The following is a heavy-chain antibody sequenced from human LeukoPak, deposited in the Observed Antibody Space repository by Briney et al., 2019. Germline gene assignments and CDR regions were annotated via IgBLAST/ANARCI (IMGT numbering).Heavy chain of an antibody. Sequence: SETLSLTCIVSGGSISSSSYYWGWIRQPPGKGLEWIGSIYYSGSTYYNPSLQSRVTISVDTSKNQSSLKLSSVTAVDTAVYYCARASLAADAFDIWGQGTMVTVSS. D-gene: IGHD6-13*01. CDR2: IYYSGST. V-gene: IGHV4-39*01. CDR3: ARASLAADAFDI. J-gene: IGHJ3*02. CDR1: GGSISSSSYY.